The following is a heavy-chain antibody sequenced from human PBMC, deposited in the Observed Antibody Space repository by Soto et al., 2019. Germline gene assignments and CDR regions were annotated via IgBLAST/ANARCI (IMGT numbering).Heavy chain of an antibody. CDR3: ARELRFGEDYYGMDV. V-gene: IGHV4-59*12. D-gene: IGHD3-10*01. CDR2: VYYFGST. Sequence: SETLSLTCTVSGGSISSYYWSWIRQPPGKGLEWIGYVYYFGSTNYNPSLKSRVTISVDTSKNQFSLKLSSVTAADTAVYYCARELRFGEDYYGMDVWGQGTTVTVSS. CDR1: GGSISSYY. J-gene: IGHJ6*02.